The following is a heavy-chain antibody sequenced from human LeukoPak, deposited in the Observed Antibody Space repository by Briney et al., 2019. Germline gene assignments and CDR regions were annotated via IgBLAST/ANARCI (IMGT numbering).Heavy chain of an antibody. Sequence: ASVKVSCKASGYIFTNYGISWVRQAPGQGLEWVGWISGYNDNAHYAQKLQGRVTMTRETSTSTVYIELRSLSSDDTAIYYCARDGNDVMDYWGQGTLVTVSS. CDR1: GYIFTNYG. V-gene: IGHV1-18*01. CDR3: ARDGNDVMDY. J-gene: IGHJ4*02. CDR2: ISGYNDNA. D-gene: IGHD1-1*01.